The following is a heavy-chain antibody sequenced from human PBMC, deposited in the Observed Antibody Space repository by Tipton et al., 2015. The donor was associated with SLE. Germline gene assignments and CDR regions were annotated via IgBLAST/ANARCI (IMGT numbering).Heavy chain of an antibody. J-gene: IGHJ5*02. CDR1: GFTFSSYG. V-gene: IGHV4-34*01. D-gene: IGHD3-16*01. CDR2: INHSGST. CDR3: ARGGGFDP. Sequence: LRLSCAASGFTFSSYGMHWVRQAPGKGLEWVGEINHSGSTNYNPSLKSRVTISVDTSKNQFSLKLSSVTAADMAVYYCARGGGFDPWGQGTLVTVSS.